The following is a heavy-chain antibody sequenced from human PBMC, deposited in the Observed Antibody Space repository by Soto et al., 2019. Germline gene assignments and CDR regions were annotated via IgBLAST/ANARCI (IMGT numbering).Heavy chain of an antibody. CDR1: GFTFTSSA. CDR3: AAVPYSYYYDSSGYKVPYFDN. Sequence: SVKVSCKASGFTFTSSAVQWVRQARGQRLEWIGWIVVGSGNTNYAQKFQERVTITRDMSTSTAYMELSSLRSEDTAVYYCAAVPYSYYYDSSGYKVPYFDNWGQGTLVTVSS. V-gene: IGHV1-58*01. D-gene: IGHD3-22*01. CDR2: IVVGSGNT. J-gene: IGHJ4*02.